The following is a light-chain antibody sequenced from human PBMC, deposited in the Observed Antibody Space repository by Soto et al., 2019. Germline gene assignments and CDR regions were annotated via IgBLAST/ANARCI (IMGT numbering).Light chain of an antibody. Sequence: DIQMTQSPSSLSASVGDRVTITCRASQGISNYLAWYQQKPGKVPKLLIYAASTLQSGVPSRFSGSGSGTDFTLTSSSLQPVDVATYYCQKYNSAPRTFGQGTKVEIK. V-gene: IGKV1-27*01. J-gene: IGKJ1*01. CDR3: QKYNSAPRT. CDR2: AAS. CDR1: QGISNY.